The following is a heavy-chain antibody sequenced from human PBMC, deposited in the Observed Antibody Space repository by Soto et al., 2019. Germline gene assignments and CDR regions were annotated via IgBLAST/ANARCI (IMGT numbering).Heavy chain of an antibody. CDR1: GGSISSSSYY. Sequence: PSETLSLTCTVSGGSISSSSYYWGWIRQPPGKGLEWIGSIYYSGSTYYNPSLKSRVTISVDTSKNQFSLKLSSVTAADTAVYYCARPREVYDSSSSFDYWGQGTLVTVSS. V-gene: IGHV4-39*01. CDR2: IYYSGST. J-gene: IGHJ4*02. CDR3: ARPREVYDSSSSFDY. D-gene: IGHD3-22*01.